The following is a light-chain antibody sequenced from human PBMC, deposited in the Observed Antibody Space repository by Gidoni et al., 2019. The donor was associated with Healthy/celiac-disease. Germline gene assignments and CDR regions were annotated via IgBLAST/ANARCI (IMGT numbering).Light chain of an antibody. CDR2: GAS. CDR3: QQYNNWPFLT. CDR1: QSVSSN. V-gene: IGKV3-15*01. J-gene: IGKJ4*01. Sequence: EIVMTQSPATLSVSPGERATLSCRASQSVSSNLAWYQQKPGQAPRLLIYGASTRATGIRARFSGSGSGTEFTLTISSLQSEDFAVYYCQQYNNWPFLTFGGGTKVEIK.